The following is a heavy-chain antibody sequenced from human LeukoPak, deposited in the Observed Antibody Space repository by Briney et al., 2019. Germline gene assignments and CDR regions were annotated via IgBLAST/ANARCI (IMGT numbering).Heavy chain of an antibody. D-gene: IGHD6-13*01. CDR3: AKYESSSWYGNFQH. CDR1: GFTFSSYA. J-gene: IGHJ1*01. V-gene: IGHV3-23*01. Sequence: GGSLRLSCAASGFTFSSYAMSWVRQAPGKGLEWVSAISGSGGSTYYADSVKGRFTISRDNSKNTLYLQMYSLRAEDTAVYYCAKYESSSWYGNFQHWGQGTLVTVSS. CDR2: ISGSGGST.